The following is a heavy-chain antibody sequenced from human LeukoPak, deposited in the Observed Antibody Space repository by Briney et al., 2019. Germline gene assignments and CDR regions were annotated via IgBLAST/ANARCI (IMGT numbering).Heavy chain of an antibody. CDR3: AKNGGDYGGNGGIDY. Sequence: GGSLRLSCAASGFTFSSYGMHWVRQAPGKGLEWVAVISYDGSNKYYADSVKGRFTISRDNSKNTLYLQMNSLRAEDTAVYYCAKNGGDYGGNGGIDYWGQGTLVTVSS. CDR1: GFTFSSYG. J-gene: IGHJ4*02. V-gene: IGHV3-30*18. CDR2: ISYDGSNK. D-gene: IGHD4-23*01.